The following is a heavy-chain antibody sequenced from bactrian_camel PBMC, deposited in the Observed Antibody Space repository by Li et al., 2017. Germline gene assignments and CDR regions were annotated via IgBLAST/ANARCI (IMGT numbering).Heavy chain of an antibody. Sequence: HVQLVESGGGLVQPGGSLRLSCAASGYTYSTYCMGWFRQAPGKEREGVAAMSTGGGDTYYADSVKGRFTISRDSAKNILYLQMHSLKPEDTAMYYCAADIVLCRPTSAWTRVLRSSQPRYWGQGTQVTVS. CDR1: GYTYSTYC. CDR3: AADIVLCRPTSAWTRVLRSSQPRY. J-gene: IGHJ4*01. CDR2: MSTGGGDT. D-gene: IGHD2*01. V-gene: IGHV3S1*01.